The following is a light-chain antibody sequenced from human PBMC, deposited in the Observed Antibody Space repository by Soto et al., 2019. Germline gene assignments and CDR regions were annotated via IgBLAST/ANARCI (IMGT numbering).Light chain of an antibody. Sequence: DIQMTQSPSTLSASVGDTVTITCRASQSIPTWLAWYQHKVGEAPRLLILDASNLESGVPPRFSGSGSGTNFTLTISRLXXXDFATYYCLQYNRDAGTFGQGTKVDIK. CDR3: LQYNRDAGT. V-gene: IGKV1-5*01. J-gene: IGKJ1*01. CDR1: QSIPTW. CDR2: DAS.